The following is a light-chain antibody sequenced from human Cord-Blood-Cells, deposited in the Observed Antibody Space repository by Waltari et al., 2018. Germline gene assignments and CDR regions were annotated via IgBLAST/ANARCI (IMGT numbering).Light chain of an antibody. Sequence: QSALTQPASVSGSPGQSITISCTGTSSDFGSYNLVSWYQQHPGKAPKLMIYAGSKRPSGVSNRFSGSKSGNTASLTISGLQAEDEADYYCCSYAGSSTYWVFGGGTKLTVL. J-gene: IGLJ3*02. CDR1: SSDFGSYNL. CDR2: AGS. V-gene: IGLV2-23*01. CDR3: CSYAGSSTYWV.